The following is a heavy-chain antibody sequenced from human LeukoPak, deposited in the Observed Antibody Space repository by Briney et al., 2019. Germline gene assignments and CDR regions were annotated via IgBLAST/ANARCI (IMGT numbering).Heavy chain of an antibody. Sequence: ASVKVSCKASGYTFTSYGISWVRQAPGQGLEWMGWISAYNGNTNYAQKLQGRVTITADEFTSTAYMELSSLRSEDTAVYYCARDRIGDSDLRHFDYWGQGTLVTVSS. CDR2: ISAYNGNT. J-gene: IGHJ4*02. V-gene: IGHV1-18*01. CDR1: GYTFTSYG. D-gene: IGHD4-17*01. CDR3: ARDRIGDSDLRHFDY.